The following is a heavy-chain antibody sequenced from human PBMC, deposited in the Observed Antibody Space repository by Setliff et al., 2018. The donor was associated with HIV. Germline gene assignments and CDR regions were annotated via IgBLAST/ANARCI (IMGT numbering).Heavy chain of an antibody. D-gene: IGHD1-26*01. J-gene: IGHJ4*02. CDR1: GGPISSYY. V-gene: IGHV4-59*08. CDR3: AARGSYHFDY. CDR2: VYYNGGT. Sequence: KASETLSLTCTVSGGPISSYYWTWIRQPPGKGLGWVGFVYYNGGTSYNPSLKSRATVSIDTSKNQFSLKLSSMTAADTAVYYCAARGSYHFDYWGQGILVTVSS.